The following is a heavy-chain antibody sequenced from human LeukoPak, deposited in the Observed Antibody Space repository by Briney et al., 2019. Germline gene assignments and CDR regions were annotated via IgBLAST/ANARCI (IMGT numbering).Heavy chain of an antibody. CDR3: ARAGSMVRGVMAFDY. CDR1: GGTFSSYA. V-gene: IGHV1-69*05. CDR2: IIPIFGTA. Sequence: SVKVSCKASGGTFSSYAISWVRQAPGQGLEWMGRIIPIFGTANYAQKFQGRVTITTDESTSTAYMELSSLRSEDTAVYYCARAGSMVRGVMAFDYWGQGTLVTVSS. D-gene: IGHD3-10*01. J-gene: IGHJ4*02.